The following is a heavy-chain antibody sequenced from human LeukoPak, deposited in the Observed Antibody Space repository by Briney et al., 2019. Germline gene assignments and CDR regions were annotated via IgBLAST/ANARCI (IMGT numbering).Heavy chain of an antibody. CDR3: ARDYGWAFNY. J-gene: IGHJ4*02. CDR2: ISSTSSTI. V-gene: IGHV3-48*02. Sequence: GGSLRLSCAASGFTFSSYSMNWVRQAPGKGLEWVSYISSTSSTISYAHSVKGRFAISRDNAKNSLYLQMNSLRDEDTAVYYCARDYGWAFNYWGQGTLVSVSP. CDR1: GFTFSSYS. D-gene: IGHD1-26*01.